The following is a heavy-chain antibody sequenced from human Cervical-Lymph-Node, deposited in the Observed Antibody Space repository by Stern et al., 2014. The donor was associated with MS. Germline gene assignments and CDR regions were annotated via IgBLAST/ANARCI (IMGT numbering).Heavy chain of an antibody. CDR2: IIPVAAAT. CDR1: GGPFSSYT. Sequence: QVQLVQSGAEVKRPGASVKVSCKASGGPFSSYTITWVRQAPGQGLEWMGRIIPVAAATNYAEKFQGRRTLSADTSTRTTYMELSSLRSEDTAVYYCARVRGIDGNIFSDPWGQGTLVIVSS. D-gene: IGHD5-24*01. J-gene: IGHJ5*02. CDR3: ARVRGIDGNIFSDP. V-gene: IGHV1-69*08.